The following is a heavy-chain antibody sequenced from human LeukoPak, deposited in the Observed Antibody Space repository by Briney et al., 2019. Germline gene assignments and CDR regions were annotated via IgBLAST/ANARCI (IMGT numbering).Heavy chain of an antibody. CDR1: GFTFSSYG. V-gene: IGHV3-30*02. CDR2: IRYDGSNK. J-gene: IGHJ6*03. CDR3: AKERGDPNYDFWSGFSTLYYYYYYMDV. Sequence: GSLRLSCAASGFTFSSYGMHWGRQAPGKGLGWVAFIRYDGSNKYYADSVKGRFTISRDNSKNTLYLQMNSLRAEDTAVYYCAKERGDPNYDFWSGFSTLYYYYYYMDVWGKGTTVTVSS. D-gene: IGHD3-3*01.